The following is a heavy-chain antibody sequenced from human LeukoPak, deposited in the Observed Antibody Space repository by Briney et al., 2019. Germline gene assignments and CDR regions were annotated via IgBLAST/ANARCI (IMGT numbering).Heavy chain of an antibody. D-gene: IGHD3-10*01. Sequence: SETLSLTCTVSAGSISSGGYYWSWIRQHPGKGLEWIGYIYYSGSTYYNPSLKSRVTISVDTSKNQFSLKLSSVTAADTAVYYCARDRAVTMVRGVTFWFDPWGQGTLVTVSS. CDR3: ARDRAVTMVRGVTFWFDP. CDR1: AGSISSGGYY. V-gene: IGHV4-31*03. CDR2: IYYSGST. J-gene: IGHJ5*02.